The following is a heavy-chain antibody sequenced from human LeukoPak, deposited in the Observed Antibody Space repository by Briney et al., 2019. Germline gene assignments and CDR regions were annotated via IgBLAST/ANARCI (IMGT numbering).Heavy chain of an antibody. CDR3: ARAVYSRPDGPA. CDR1: GFTLSSYE. D-gene: IGHD6-13*01. Sequence: GGSLRLSCAASGFTLSSYEMNWVRQAPGKGLEWVSYIGSGGTTIYYADSVKGRFTISRDNAKNSLYLQMNSLRAEDMAVYYSARAVYSRPDGPAWGQGTLVTVSS. CDR2: IGSGGTTI. V-gene: IGHV3-48*03. J-gene: IGHJ5*02.